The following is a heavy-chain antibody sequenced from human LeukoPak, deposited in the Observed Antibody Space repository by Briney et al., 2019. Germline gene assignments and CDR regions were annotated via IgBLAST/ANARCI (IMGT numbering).Heavy chain of an antibody. Sequence: KASETLSLTCAVYGGSFSGYYWSWIRQPPGKGLEWIGEINHSGSTNYNPSLKSRVTISVDTSKNQFSLKLSSVTAADTAVYYCARVRRITIFGVVTKPFDYWGQGALVTVSS. CDR2: INHSGST. V-gene: IGHV4-34*01. D-gene: IGHD3-3*01. CDR1: GGSFSGYY. J-gene: IGHJ4*02. CDR3: ARVRRITIFGVVTKPFDY.